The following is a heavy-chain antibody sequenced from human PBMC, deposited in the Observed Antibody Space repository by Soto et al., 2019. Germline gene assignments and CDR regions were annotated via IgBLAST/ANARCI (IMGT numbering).Heavy chain of an antibody. Sequence: HPGGSLRLSCAASGFTFSSYAMSWVRQAPGKGLEWVSAISGSGGSTYYADSVKGRFTISRDNSKNTLYLQMNSLRAEDTAVYYCAKDRFYGSGSYPRQNWFDPWGQGTLV. V-gene: IGHV3-23*01. J-gene: IGHJ5*02. CDR1: GFTFSSYA. D-gene: IGHD3-10*01. CDR2: ISGSGGST. CDR3: AKDRFYGSGSYPRQNWFDP.